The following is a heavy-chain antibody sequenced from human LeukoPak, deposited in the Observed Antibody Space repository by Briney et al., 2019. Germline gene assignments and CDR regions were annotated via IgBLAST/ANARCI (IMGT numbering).Heavy chain of an antibody. CDR2: INPNSGDT. D-gene: IGHD3-16*01. CDR3: ARGYFMI. CDR1: GYTFTDYY. Sequence: ASVKVSCKPSGYTFTDYYIHWVRQAPGQGLEWMGWINPNSGDTNYAQKFQGRVTITRNTSISTAYMELSSLRSEDTAVYYCARGYFMIWGQGTLVTVSS. J-gene: IGHJ4*02. V-gene: IGHV1-2*02.